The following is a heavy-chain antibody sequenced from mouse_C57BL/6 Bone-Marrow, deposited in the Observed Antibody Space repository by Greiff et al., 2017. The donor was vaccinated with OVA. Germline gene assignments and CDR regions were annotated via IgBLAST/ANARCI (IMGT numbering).Heavy chain of an antibody. J-gene: IGHJ4*01. CDR3: ARWGIYAMDY. CDR2: INPSSGYT. CDR1: GYTFTSYT. V-gene: IGHV1-4*01. Sequence: QVQLQQSGAELARPGASVKMSCKASGYTFTSYTMHWVKQRPGQGLEWIGYINPSSGYTKYNQKFKDKAPLTADKSSSTAYMQLSSLTSEDSAVYYCARWGIYAMDYWGQGTSVTVSS.